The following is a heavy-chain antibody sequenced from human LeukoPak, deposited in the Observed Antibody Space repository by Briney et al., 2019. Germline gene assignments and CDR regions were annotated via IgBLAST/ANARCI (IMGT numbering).Heavy chain of an antibody. CDR1: GFTFSSYS. CDR3: ARELWLRFDY. Sequence: PGGSLRLSCAASGFTFSSYSMNWVRQAPGKGLEWVSSISSSSSYIYYADSVKGRFTIPRDNAKNSLYLQMNSLRAEDTAVYYCARELWLRFDYWGQGTLVTVSS. D-gene: IGHD5-18*01. CDR2: ISSSSSYI. V-gene: IGHV3-21*01. J-gene: IGHJ4*02.